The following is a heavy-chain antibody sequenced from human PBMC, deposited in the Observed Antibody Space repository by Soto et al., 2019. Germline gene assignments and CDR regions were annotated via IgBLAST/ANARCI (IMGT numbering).Heavy chain of an antibody. V-gene: IGHV3-30*18. Sequence: QVQLLESGGGVVQPGRSLRLSCAATGFTFRSSSMHWVRQAPGKGLEWVALMSFDGSNKYYADSVRGRFIISSDNSKSTLFLQMDILIPEDTSVYYCAKEFGWELQLSHPYYNSGMDVWGQGTTVTVSS. CDR2: MSFDGSNK. D-gene: IGHD1-1*01. J-gene: IGHJ6*02. CDR3: AKEFGWELQLSHPYYNSGMDV. CDR1: GFTFRSSS.